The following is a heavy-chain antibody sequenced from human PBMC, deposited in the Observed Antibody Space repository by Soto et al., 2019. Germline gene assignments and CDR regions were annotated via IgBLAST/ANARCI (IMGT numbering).Heavy chain of an antibody. V-gene: IGHV1-18*01. Sequence: QVQLVQSGVEVKKAGASVKVSCKASGYTFSSYGISWARQAPGQGLEWMGWISDYNGNTHYAQKFQGRLIMTTDTYTRESYMEVRGRRSDDTAVYFYAREGYYSGSGTYSPPRYYGMDVWGRGTTVTVSS. CDR3: AREGYYSGSGTYSPPRYYGMDV. CDR1: GYTFSSYG. J-gene: IGHJ6*02. D-gene: IGHD3-10*01. CDR2: ISDYNGNT.